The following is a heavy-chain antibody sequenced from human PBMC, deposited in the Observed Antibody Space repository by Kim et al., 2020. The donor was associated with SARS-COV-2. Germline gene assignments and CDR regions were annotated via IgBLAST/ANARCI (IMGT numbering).Heavy chain of an antibody. D-gene: IGHD6-13*01. V-gene: IGHV3-64D*06. Sequence: ADPVKGRFTISRDNSKNTLYLQMSSLRAEDTAVYYCVKVRRGIAAAGTDYWGQGTLVTVSS. J-gene: IGHJ4*02. CDR3: VKVRRGIAAAGTDY.